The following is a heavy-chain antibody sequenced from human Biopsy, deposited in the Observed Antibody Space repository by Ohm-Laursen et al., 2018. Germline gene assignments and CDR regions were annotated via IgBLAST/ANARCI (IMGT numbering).Heavy chain of an antibody. CDR1: GFGMYA. V-gene: IGHV3-30*18. CDR2: IAYDGSNK. D-gene: IGHD6-19*01. Sequence: SLRLSCAASGFGMYAMHWVRQPPGKGLEWLAVIAYDGSNKYYAESVKGRFTISRDGSRDTVHLQMNSLRYEDTALYYCAKDGGQWLGGAFDIWGHGTMVSVSS. J-gene: IGHJ3*02. CDR3: AKDGGQWLGGAFDI.